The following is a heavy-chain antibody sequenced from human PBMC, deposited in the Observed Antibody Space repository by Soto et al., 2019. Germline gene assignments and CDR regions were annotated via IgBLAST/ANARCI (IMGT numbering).Heavy chain of an antibody. D-gene: IGHD6-13*01. V-gene: IGHV4-4*02. CDR2: IYDGGST. Sequence: SETLSLTCAVSGGSISRINWWSWVRQPPGKGLEWIGDIYDGGSTTYNPSLKSRVTISVDKSKNQFSLRLTSVTAADTAVYYCARAAIVGSSWFFDYWGQGTLVTVSS. CDR1: GGSISRINW. J-gene: IGHJ4*02. CDR3: ARAAIVGSSWFFDY.